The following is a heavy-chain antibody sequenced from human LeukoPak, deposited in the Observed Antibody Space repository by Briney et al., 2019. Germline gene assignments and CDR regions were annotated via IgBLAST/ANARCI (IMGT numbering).Heavy chain of an antibody. D-gene: IGHD3-3*01. V-gene: IGHV4-59*01. CDR3: ARDFWSGYYGPGSFDY. J-gene: IGHJ4*02. CDR2: IYYSGST. CDR1: GGSISSYY. Sequence: PSETLSLTCTVSGGSISSYYWSWIRQPPGKGLEWIGYIYYSGSTNYNPSLKSRVTISVDTSKNQFSLKLRSVTAADTAVYYCARDFWSGYYGPGSFDYWGQGTLVTVSS.